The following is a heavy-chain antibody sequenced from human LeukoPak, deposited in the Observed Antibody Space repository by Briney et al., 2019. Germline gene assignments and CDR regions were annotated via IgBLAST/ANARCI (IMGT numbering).Heavy chain of an antibody. V-gene: IGHV4-39*07. CDR3: ARSIRERWLLPDY. D-gene: IGHD3-22*01. Sequence: SETLSLTCTVSGDSTSRSSFYWGWIRQPPGKGLEWIGSISHIGSTSYNPSLQSRVTISIDTSKNQFSLKLTSATAADTAIYYCARSIRERWLLPDYWGQGTLVTVSS. CDR1: GDSTSRSSFY. J-gene: IGHJ4*02. CDR2: ISHIGST.